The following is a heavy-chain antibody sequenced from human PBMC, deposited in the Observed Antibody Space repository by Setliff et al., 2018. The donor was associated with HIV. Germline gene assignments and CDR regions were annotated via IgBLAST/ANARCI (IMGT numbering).Heavy chain of an antibody. CDR1: GFTFSSAW. CDR2: ISPDGSAT. D-gene: IGHD2-2*01. V-gene: IGHV3-7*01. CDR3: MRRTYCSSTTCFDY. J-gene: IGHJ4*02. Sequence: GGSLRLSCAASGFTFSSAWMGWVRQAPAKGLEWVANISPDGSATYYVDSVKGRFTISRDNAKNSLYLQLNSLRVEDTAMYYCMRRTYCSSTTCFDYWGQGTLVTVSS.